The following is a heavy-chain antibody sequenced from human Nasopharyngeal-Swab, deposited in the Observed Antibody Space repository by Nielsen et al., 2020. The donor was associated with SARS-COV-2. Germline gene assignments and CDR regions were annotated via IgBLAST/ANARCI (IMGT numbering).Heavy chain of an antibody. CDR3: ARELGVGLFDY. CDR1: GYTFSSYG. V-gene: IGHV1-18*01. CDR2: ISPYNDYT. D-gene: IGHD3-16*01. Sequence: ASVQVSCKTSGYTFSSYGIAWLRQAPGQGLEWLGWISPYNDYTHYAQKFQGSVTMTTDTSTSTAYLELRSLTSDDTAVYYCARELGVGLFDYWGQGTLVTVSS. J-gene: IGHJ4*02.